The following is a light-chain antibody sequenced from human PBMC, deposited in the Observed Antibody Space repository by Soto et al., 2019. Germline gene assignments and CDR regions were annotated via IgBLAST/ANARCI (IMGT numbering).Light chain of an antibody. V-gene: IGKV3-20*01. CDR2: GAS. J-gene: IGKJ1*01. CDR3: QQYNNWPGT. CDR1: QSISSSY. Sequence: ETVLTQSPGTLSLSPGERATFSRRASQSISSSYLAWYQQRPGQAPRLLIYGASSRATGIPDRFSGSGSGTEFTLTISSLQSEDFAVYYCQQYNNWPGTFGQGTKV.